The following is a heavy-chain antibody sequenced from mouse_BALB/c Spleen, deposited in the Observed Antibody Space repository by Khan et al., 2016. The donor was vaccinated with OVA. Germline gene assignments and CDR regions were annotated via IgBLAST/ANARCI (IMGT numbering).Heavy chain of an antibody. V-gene: IGHV14-3*02. CDR2: IDPANGNT. J-gene: IGHJ4*01. Sequence: VQLQQSGAELVKPGASVKLSCTASGFNIKDTYMHWVKQRPEQGLEWIGRIDPANGNTKYDPKFQGKATITADTSSNTAYLQLSSLTSEDTDVYYCARCWRYAMDYWGQGTSVTVSS. CDR3: ARCWRYAMDY. CDR1: GFNIKDTY.